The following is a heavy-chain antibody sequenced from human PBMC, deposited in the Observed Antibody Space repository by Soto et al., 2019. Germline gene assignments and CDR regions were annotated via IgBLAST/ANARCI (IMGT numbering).Heavy chain of an antibody. D-gene: IGHD3-10*01. V-gene: IGHV4-31*03. CDR2: IYYSGST. Sequence: PSETLSLTCTVSGGSISSGGYYWSWIRQHPGKGLEWIGYIYYSGSTYYNPSLKSRVTISVDTSKNQFSLKLSSVTAADTVVYYCARFRWGDNWFDPWGQGTLVTVSS. CDR3: ARFRWGDNWFDP. CDR1: GGSISSGGYY. J-gene: IGHJ5*02.